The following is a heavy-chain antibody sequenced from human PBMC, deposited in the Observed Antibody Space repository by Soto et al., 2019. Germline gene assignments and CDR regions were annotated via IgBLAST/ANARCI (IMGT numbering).Heavy chain of an antibody. V-gene: IGHV1-8*01. D-gene: IGHD6-6*01. Sequence: ASVKVSCKASGYTFTSYDINWVRQATGQGLEWMGWMNPNSGNTGYAQKFQGRVTMTRNTSISTAYMELSSLRSEDTAVYYCARTYSSSPNWFDPWGQGTLVTVSS. J-gene: IGHJ5*02. CDR1: GYTFTSYD. CDR2: MNPNSGNT. CDR3: ARTYSSSPNWFDP.